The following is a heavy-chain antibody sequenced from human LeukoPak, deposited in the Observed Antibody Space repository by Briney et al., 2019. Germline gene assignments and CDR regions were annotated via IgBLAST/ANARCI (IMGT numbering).Heavy chain of an antibody. V-gene: IGHV1-8*03. J-gene: IGHJ5*02. CDR2: MNPNSGNT. CDR1: GYTFTSYD. Sequence: GASVKVSCKASGYTFTSYDINWVRQATGQGLEWMGWMNPNSGNTGYAQKFQGRVTITRNASISTAYMELSSLRSEDTAVYYCAREYDFWSGFGGFDPWGQGTLVTVSS. D-gene: IGHD3-3*01. CDR3: AREYDFWSGFGGFDP.